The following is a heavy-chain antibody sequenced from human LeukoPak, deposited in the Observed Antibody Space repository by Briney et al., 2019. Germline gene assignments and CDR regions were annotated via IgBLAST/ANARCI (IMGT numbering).Heavy chain of an antibody. CDR1: GGSISSSSYY. V-gene: IGHV4-39*07. D-gene: IGHD6-19*01. CDR2: IYYSGST. J-gene: IGHJ4*02. Sequence: SETLSLTCTVSGGSISSSSYYWGWIRQPPGKGPEWIGSIYYSGSTYYNPSLKSRVTISVDTSKNQFSLKLSSVTAADTAVYYCAREEAVAGTSNWGQGTLVTVSS. CDR3: AREEAVAGTSN.